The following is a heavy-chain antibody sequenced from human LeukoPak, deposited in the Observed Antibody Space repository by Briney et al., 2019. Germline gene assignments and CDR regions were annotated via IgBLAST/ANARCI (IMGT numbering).Heavy chain of an antibody. CDR2: INAGNGNT. Sequence: GASVKVSCKASGYTFTSYAMHWVRQAPGQRLEWMGWINAGNGNTKYSQKFQGRVTITRDTSTSTAYMELSSLRSEDTAVYYCARGGDPTEFDPWGQGTLVTVSS. D-gene: IGHD1-26*01. J-gene: IGHJ5*02. CDR1: GYTFTSYA. V-gene: IGHV1-3*01. CDR3: ARGGDPTEFDP.